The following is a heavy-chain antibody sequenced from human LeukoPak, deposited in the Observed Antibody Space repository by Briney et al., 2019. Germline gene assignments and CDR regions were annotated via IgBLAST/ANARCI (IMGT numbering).Heavy chain of an antibody. V-gene: IGHV1-3*01. CDR2: INAGNGNT. J-gene: IGHJ4*02. D-gene: IGHD3-22*01. CDR3: ARSHYYDSSGYSLPFFDY. CDR1: GYTFTSYA. Sequence: GASVKVSCKASGYTFTSYAMHWVRQAPGQRLEWMGWINAGNGNTKYSQKFQGRVTITRDTSASTACMELSSLRSDDTAVYYCARSHYYDSSGYSLPFFDYWGQGTLVTVSS.